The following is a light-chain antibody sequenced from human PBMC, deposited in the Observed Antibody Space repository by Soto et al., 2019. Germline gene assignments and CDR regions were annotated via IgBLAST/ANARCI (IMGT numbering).Light chain of an antibody. CDR2: GNS. V-gene: IGLV1-40*01. Sequence: QSALTQPASVSGAPGQRVTISCSGSSSNIGAGYDVNWYRQLPGTAPKLLIYGNSDRPSGVPDRFSGSKSGTSASLAITGLQAEDEADYFCQSYDRSLRTYVFGTATKLTVL. CDR3: QSYDRSLRTYV. J-gene: IGLJ1*01. CDR1: SSNIGAGYD.